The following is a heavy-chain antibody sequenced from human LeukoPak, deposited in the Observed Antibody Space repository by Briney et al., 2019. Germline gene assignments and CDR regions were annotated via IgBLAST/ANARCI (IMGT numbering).Heavy chain of an antibody. V-gene: IGHV1-2*02. D-gene: IGHD3-10*01. Sequence: ASVKVSCKASGYTFTSYYMHWVRQAPGQGLEWMGWINPNSGGTNYAQKFQGRVTMTRDTSISTAYMELSRLRSDDTAVYYCASAIMVRGANAFDIWGQGTMVTVSS. CDR2: INPNSGGT. CDR1: GYTFTSYY. J-gene: IGHJ3*02. CDR3: ASAIMVRGANAFDI.